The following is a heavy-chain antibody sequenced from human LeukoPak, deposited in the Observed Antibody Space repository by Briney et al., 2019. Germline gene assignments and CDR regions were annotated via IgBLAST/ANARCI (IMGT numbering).Heavy chain of an antibody. CDR2: IYYSGTT. J-gene: IGHJ4*02. CDR1: GGSINNYY. Sequence: SSETLSLTCAISGGSINNYYWSWIRQPPGKGLEWIGYIYYSGTTNYNPSLNSRVNISLDTAKNQFSLRLSSVTAADTAVYYCARQTAKNVDTARFDSWGQGTLVTVSS. V-gene: IGHV4-59*08. CDR3: ARQTAKNVDTARFDS. D-gene: IGHD5-18*01.